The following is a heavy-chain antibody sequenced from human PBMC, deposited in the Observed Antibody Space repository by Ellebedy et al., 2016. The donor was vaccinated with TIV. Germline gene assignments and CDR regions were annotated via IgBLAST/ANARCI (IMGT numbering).Heavy chain of an antibody. CDR1: GFTFSSYG. CDR3: ARDPTHYYDSSGYD. D-gene: IGHD3-22*01. CDR2: IWYDGSNK. V-gene: IGHV3-33*08. Sequence: GESLKISCAASGFTFSSYGMHWVRQAPGKGLEWVAVIWYDGSNKYYADSVKGRFTISRDNSKNTLYLQMNSLRAEDTAVYYCARDPTHYYDSSGYDWGQGTLVTVSS. J-gene: IGHJ4*02.